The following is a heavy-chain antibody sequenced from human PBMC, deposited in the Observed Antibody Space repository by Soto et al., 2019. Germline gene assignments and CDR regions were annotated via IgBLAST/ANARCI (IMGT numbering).Heavy chain of an antibody. CDR1: GGTFSSYA. D-gene: IGHD2-15*01. CDR2: IIPIFGTA. J-gene: IGHJ6*02. V-gene: IGHV1-69*01. CDR3: ARGFTGGSWPYYYYGMDV. Sequence: QVQLVQSRAEVKKPGSSVKVSCKASGGTFSSYAISWVRQAPGQGLEWMGGIIPIFGTANYAQKFQGRVTITADESTSTAYMELSSLRSEDTAVYYCARGFTGGSWPYYYYGMDVWGQGTTVTVSS.